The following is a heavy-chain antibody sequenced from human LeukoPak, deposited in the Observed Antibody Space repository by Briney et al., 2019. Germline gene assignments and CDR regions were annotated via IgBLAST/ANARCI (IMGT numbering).Heavy chain of an antibody. V-gene: IGHV4-39*01. CDR1: GGSFSSSSYY. D-gene: IGHD1-26*01. CDR3: ASEQWELGLDY. J-gene: IGHJ4*02. Sequence: SETQSLTCTVSGGSFSSSSYYWGWIRQPPGKGLEWIGSIYYSGSTYYNPSLKSRVTISVDTSKNQFSLKLSSVTAADTAVYYCASEQWELGLDYWGQGTLVTVSS. CDR2: IYYSGST.